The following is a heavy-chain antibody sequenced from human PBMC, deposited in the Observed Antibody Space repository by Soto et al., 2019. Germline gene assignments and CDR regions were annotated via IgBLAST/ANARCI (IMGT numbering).Heavy chain of an antibody. CDR1: GFTFSSYA. CDR2: ISYDGSNK. V-gene: IGHV3-30-3*01. CDR3: ARGNGDYAYGMDV. J-gene: IGHJ6*02. D-gene: IGHD4-17*01. Sequence: ESGGGVVQPGRSLRLSCAASGFTFSSYAMHWVRQAPGKGLEWVAVISYDGSNKYYADSVKGRFTISRDNSKNTLYLQMNSLRAEDTAVYYCARGNGDYAYGMDVWGQGTTVTVSS.